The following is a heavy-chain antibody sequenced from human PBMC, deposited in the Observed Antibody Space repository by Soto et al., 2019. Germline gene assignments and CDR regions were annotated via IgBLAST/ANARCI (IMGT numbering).Heavy chain of an antibody. CDR3: ARDRDMITSPGINFQH. CDR1: GYTFTSYG. CDR2: ISAYNGNT. D-gene: IGHD3-16*01. Sequence: ASVKVSCKASGYTFTSYGISWVRQAPGQGLEWMGWISAYNGNTNYAQKLQGRVTMTTDTSTSTAYMELRSLRSEDTAVYYCARDRDMITSPGINFQHWGQGTLVTVSS. J-gene: IGHJ1*01. V-gene: IGHV1-18*01.